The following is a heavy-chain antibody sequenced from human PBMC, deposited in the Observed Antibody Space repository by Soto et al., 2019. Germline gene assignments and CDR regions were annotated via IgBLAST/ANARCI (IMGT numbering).Heavy chain of an antibody. CDR1: GVTFSSYS. CDR2: ISSSSSYI. CDR3: ARARGTMVRGVTHYYYGMDV. Sequence: GGSLRLSCAASGVTFSSYSMNWVRQAPGKGLEWVSSISSSSSYIYYADSVKGQFTISRDNAKNSLYLQMNSLRAEDTAVYYCARARGTMVRGVTHYYYGMDVWGQGTTVTVSS. D-gene: IGHD3-10*01. J-gene: IGHJ6*02. V-gene: IGHV3-21*01.